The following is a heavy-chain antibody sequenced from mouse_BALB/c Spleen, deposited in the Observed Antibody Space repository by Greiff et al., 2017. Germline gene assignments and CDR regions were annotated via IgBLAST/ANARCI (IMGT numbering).Heavy chain of an antibody. D-gene: IGHD1-1*01. J-gene: IGHJ1*01. CDR1: GYTFTSYW. CDR3: TKKDYYGSYGYFDV. V-gene: IGHV1S127*01. Sequence: QVQLQQPGAELVKPGASVKMSCKASGYTFTSYWMHWVKQRPGQGLEWIGTIDPSDSYTSYNQKFKGKATLTVDTSSSTAYMQLSSLTSEDSAVYYCTKKDYYGSYGYFDVWGAGTTVTVSS. CDR2: IDPSDSYT.